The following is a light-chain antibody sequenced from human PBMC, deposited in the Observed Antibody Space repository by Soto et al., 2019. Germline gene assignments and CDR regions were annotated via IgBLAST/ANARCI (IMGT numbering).Light chain of an antibody. CDR3: QQYGTSPVT. Sequence: EIILTQSPGTLSLSPGERATLSCRASQSVNNNYFAWYQQKPGQAPKLLIYGASSRATGIPDRFSGSGSGTDFTLIISRLEPEDFAVYYCQQYGTSPVTFGGGTKVEVK. CDR1: QSVNNNY. V-gene: IGKV3-20*01. CDR2: GAS. J-gene: IGKJ4*01.